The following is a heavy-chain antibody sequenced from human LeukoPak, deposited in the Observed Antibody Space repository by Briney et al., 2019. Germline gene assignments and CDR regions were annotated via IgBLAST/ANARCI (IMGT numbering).Heavy chain of an antibody. J-gene: IGHJ4*02. D-gene: IGHD6-13*01. CDR3: ARGVGGIAAAGRFDY. CDR1: GVSFSGYY. Sequence: SETLSLTCAVYGVSFSGYYWSWIRQPPGKGLEWIGEINHSGSTNYNPSLKSRVTISVDTSKNQFSLKLSSVTAADTAVYYCARGVGGIAAAGRFDYWGQGTLVTVSS. V-gene: IGHV4-34*01. CDR2: INHSGST.